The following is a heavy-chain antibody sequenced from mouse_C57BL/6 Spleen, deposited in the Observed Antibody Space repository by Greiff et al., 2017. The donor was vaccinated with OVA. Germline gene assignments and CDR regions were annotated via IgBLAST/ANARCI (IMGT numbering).Heavy chain of an antibody. Sequence: QVTLKVSGPGILQSSQTLSLTCSFSGFSLSTSGMGVSWIRQPSGKGLEWLAHIYWDDDKRYNPSLKRRLTISKDTSRNQVFLKITSVDTADTATHYCARRARTTVVPTWYCDVWGTGTTVTVSS. CDR3: ARRARTTVVPTWYCDV. V-gene: IGHV8-12*01. J-gene: IGHJ1*03. CDR1: GFSLSTSGMG. CDR2: IYWDDDK. D-gene: IGHD1-1*01.